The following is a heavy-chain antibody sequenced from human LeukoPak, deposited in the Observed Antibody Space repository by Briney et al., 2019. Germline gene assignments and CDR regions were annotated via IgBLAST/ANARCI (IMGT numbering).Heavy chain of an antibody. V-gene: IGHV3-30-3*01. CDR2: ISYDGSNK. Sequence: GGSLRLSCAASGFTFSSYAMHWVRQAPGKGLEWVAVISYDGSNKYYADSVKGRFTISRDNSKNTLYLQMNSLRAEDTAVYHCARGLSSSGYYFALDYFDYWGQGTLVTVSS. CDR1: GFTFSSYA. CDR3: ARGLSSSGYYFALDYFDY. J-gene: IGHJ4*02. D-gene: IGHD3-22*01.